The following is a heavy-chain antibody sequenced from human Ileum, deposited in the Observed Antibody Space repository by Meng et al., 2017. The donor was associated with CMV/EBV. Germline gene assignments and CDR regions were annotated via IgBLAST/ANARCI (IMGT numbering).Heavy chain of an antibody. CDR1: CGYY. CDR2: IYYSGST. V-gene: IGHV4-31*02. D-gene: IGHD3-22*01. J-gene: IGHJ4*02. Sequence: CGYYWCWIRQHPGKGLEWIGYIYYSGSTYYNPSLKSRVIISVDTSKDQFSLKLSSVTAADTAVYYCARGGGLPYYYDSSGYYPFFDYWGQGTLVTVSS. CDR3: ARGGGLPYYYDSSGYYPFFDY.